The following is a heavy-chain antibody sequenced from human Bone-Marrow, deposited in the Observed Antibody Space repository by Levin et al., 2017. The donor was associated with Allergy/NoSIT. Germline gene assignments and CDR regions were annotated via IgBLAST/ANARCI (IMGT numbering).Heavy chain of an antibody. V-gene: IGHV3-7*01. D-gene: IGHD6-13*01. CDR3: ARATRGSSTSET. CDR2: IRHDGGEE. Sequence: GGSLRLSCAASGFTFSNYWMGWVRQAPGKGLECVANIRHDGGEEYYVDSVKGRFTISRDNAKNSLYLQMNSLRAEDTAVYYCARATRGSSTSETWGQGTLVTVSS. J-gene: IGHJ5*02. CDR1: GFTFSNYW.